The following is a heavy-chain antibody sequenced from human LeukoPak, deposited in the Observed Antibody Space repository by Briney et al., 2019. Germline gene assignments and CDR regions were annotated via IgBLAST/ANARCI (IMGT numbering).Heavy chain of an antibody. J-gene: IGHJ4*02. D-gene: IGHD2-2*01. CDR2: IRYDGSNN. CDR1: AFTFSSYG. Sequence: GGSLRLSCAASAFTFSSYGMHWVRQAPGKGLEWVAFIRYDGSNNYYADSVKGRFTISRDNSKNTLYLQMNSLRAEDTAVYYCAKGERCSSTSCRYAYYFDYWGQGTLVTVSS. CDR3: AKGERCSSTSCRYAYYFDY. V-gene: IGHV3-30*02.